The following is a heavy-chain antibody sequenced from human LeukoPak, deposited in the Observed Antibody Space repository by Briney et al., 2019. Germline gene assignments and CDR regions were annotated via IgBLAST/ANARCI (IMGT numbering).Heavy chain of an antibody. D-gene: IGHD6-13*01. CDR1: GGSFSGYY. CDR2: INHSGST. J-gene: IGHJ6*02. V-gene: IGHV4-34*01. Sequence: SETLSLTCAVYGGSFSGYYWSWIRQPPGKGLGWIGEINHSGSTNYNPSLKSRVTISVDTSKNQFSLKLSSVTAADTAVYYCARIYSSSWSNGMDVWGQGTTVTVSS. CDR3: ARIYSSSWSNGMDV.